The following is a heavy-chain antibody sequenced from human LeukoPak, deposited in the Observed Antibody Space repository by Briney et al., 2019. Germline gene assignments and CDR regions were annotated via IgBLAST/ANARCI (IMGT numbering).Heavy chain of an antibody. D-gene: IGHD3-3*01. Sequence: SVKVSCKASGGTFSSYAISWVRQAPGQGLEWMGGIIPIFGTANYAQKFQGRVTITADKSTSTAYMELSSLRSEDTAVYYCARGSSAVRDFWSGYSSDYWGQGTLVTVSS. CDR3: ARGSSAVRDFWSGYSSDY. CDR2: IIPIFGTA. V-gene: IGHV1-69*06. J-gene: IGHJ4*02. CDR1: GGTFSSYA.